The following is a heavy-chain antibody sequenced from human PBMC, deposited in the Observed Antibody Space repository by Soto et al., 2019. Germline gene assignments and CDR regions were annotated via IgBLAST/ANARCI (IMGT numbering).Heavy chain of an antibody. CDR3: ARDIYGSGSYYNVTPFDY. CDR2: ISSSSSYI. V-gene: IGHV3-21*01. J-gene: IGHJ4*02. D-gene: IGHD3-10*01. Sequence: GVSLRLSCAASGFTFGSYSMNWVRQAPGKGLEWVSFISSSSSYIYYADSVKGRFTISRDNAKNSLYLQMNSLRAEDTAVYYCARDIYGSGSYYNVTPFDYWGQGTLVTVSS. CDR1: GFTFGSYS.